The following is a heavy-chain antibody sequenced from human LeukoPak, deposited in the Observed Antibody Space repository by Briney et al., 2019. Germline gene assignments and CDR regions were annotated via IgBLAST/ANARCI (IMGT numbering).Heavy chain of an antibody. CDR1: GLTFSSYE. CDR3: ARDLSYCTITSCSYYYYGMDV. Sequence: GGSLRLSCSASGLTFSSYEMNWVRQAPGKGLEWVLYISSSGGTIYYADSVKGRFTISRDNAKNSLYLQMNSLRAEDTAVYYCARDLSYCTITSCSYYYYGMDVWGQGTTVTVSS. CDR2: ISSSGGTI. D-gene: IGHD2-2*01. V-gene: IGHV3-48*03. J-gene: IGHJ6*02.